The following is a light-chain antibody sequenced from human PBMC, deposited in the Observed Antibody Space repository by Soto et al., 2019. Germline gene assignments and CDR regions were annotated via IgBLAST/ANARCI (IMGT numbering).Light chain of an antibody. Sequence: QSALTQPRSVSGSPGQSVTISCTGTSSDVGDYNYVSWYQQYPGKAPKLVIYDVSKRPSGVPDRVSGSKSGNTASLTISRLQAEDEADYYCCSFAGSYTFRVFGGGTKLTVL. CDR1: SSDVGDYNY. CDR3: CSFAGSYTFRV. V-gene: IGLV2-11*01. J-gene: IGLJ3*02. CDR2: DVS.